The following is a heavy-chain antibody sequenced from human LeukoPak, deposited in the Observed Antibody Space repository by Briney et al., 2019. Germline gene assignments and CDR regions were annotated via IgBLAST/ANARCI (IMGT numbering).Heavy chain of an antibody. J-gene: IGHJ4*02. CDR2: IYYSGST. CDR3: ARGPPPDLDY. V-gene: IGHV4-59*12. CDR1: GGFISSYY. Sequence: SETLSLTCTVSGGFISSYYWSWIRQPPGKGLEWIGYIYYSGSTNYNPSLKSRVTISVDTSKNQFSLKLSSVTAADTAVYYCARGPPPDLDYWGRGTLVTVSS.